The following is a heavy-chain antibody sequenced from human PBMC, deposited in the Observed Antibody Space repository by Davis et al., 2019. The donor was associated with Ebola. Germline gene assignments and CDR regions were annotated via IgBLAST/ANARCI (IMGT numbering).Heavy chain of an antibody. Sequence: GGSLRLSCAASGFTFSGSAMHCVRQASGKGLEWVGRIRSNANSYATAYAASVKGRFTISRDDSKNTAYLQMNSLKTEDTAVYYCTSSSDYYYYYGMDVWGQGTTVTVSS. CDR2: IRSNANSYAT. J-gene: IGHJ6*02. V-gene: IGHV3-73*01. CDR3: TSSSDYYYYYGMDV. CDR1: GFTFSGSA.